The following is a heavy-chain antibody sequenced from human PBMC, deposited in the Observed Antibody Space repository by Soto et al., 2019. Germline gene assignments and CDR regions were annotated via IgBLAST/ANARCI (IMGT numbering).Heavy chain of an antibody. Sequence: QVQLVQSGAELRKPGASVKVSCETSGYKFIDFHIHWVRQAPGQGLEWMGWINPHSGGTNYAQAFQGRVTMTSDPSITTANMESKRLTSDDTAVYYCARDVAPLGDHRFDFWGQGTMVTVSS. CDR1: GYKFIDFH. D-gene: IGHD2-21*01. V-gene: IGHV1-2*02. CDR2: INPHSGGT. CDR3: ARDVAPLGDHRFDF. J-gene: IGHJ3*01.